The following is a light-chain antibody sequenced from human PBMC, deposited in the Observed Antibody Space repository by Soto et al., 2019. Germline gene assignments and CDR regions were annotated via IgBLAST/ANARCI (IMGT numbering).Light chain of an antibody. J-gene: IGLJ1*01. Sequence: QSALTQPASVSGSPGQSITISCTGTSSDVGNYNFVSWYQQHPGKAPKLMIYEGSKRPSGVSNRFFGSKSGNTASLTISGLQAEDEADYYCCSYAGSSTYVFGTGTKVTVL. CDR1: SSDVGNYNF. V-gene: IGLV2-23*01. CDR2: EGS. CDR3: CSYAGSSTYV.